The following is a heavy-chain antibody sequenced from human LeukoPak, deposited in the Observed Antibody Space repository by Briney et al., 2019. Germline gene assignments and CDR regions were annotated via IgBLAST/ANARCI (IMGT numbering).Heavy chain of an antibody. Sequence: GSLRLPCAASGFTFNSYAMSWVHQAPGKGLEWVSAISGSGGSTYYADSVKGRFTIYRDNSKNTLYLQMNSLRAEDTAVYYCAKDPSGSYYRGAFDYWGQGTLVTVSS. J-gene: IGHJ4*02. CDR1: GFTFNSYA. CDR2: ISGSGGST. V-gene: IGHV3-23*01. CDR3: AKDPSGSYYRGAFDY. D-gene: IGHD1-26*01.